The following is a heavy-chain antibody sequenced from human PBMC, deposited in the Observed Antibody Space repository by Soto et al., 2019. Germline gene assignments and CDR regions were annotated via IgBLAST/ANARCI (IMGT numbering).Heavy chain of an antibody. CDR3: ARDRSWIQLWQTGWGATEKFDY. D-gene: IGHD5-18*01. J-gene: IGHJ4*02. CDR2: ISYDGSNK. CDR1: GFTFSSYA. V-gene: IGHV3-30-3*01. Sequence: PGGSLRLSCAASGFTFSSYAMHWVRQAPGKGLEWVAVISYDGSNKYYADSVKGRFTISRDNSKNTLYLQMNSLRAEDTAVYYCARDRSWIQLWQTGWGATEKFDYWGQGTLVTVSS.